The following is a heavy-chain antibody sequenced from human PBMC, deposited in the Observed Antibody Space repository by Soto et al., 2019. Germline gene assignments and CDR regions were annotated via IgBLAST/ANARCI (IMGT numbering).Heavy chain of an antibody. J-gene: IGHJ4*02. CDR1: GFSFSSYA. D-gene: IGHD5-12*01. V-gene: IGHV3-23*01. CDR2: ISARGGSS. Sequence: VQLLESGGGLVQPGGSLRLSCAASGFSFSSYAMVWVRQAPGKGLEWVSVISARGGSSYFADSVKGRFTISRDNSKNVLSLEMNSLRADDTAIYFCAKGSIEYSASVANWGLGTLVLVSS. CDR3: AKGSIEYSASVAN.